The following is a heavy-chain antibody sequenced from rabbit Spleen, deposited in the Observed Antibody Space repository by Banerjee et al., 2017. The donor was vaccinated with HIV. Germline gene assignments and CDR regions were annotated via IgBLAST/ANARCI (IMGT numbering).Heavy chain of an antibody. CDR3: ARDSSSSFSSYGMDL. CDR2: INSDTT. D-gene: IGHD1-1*01. J-gene: IGHJ6*01. V-gene: IGHV1S69*01. Sequence: QSVEESGGRLVTPGTPLTLTCTLSGFSLSKYTVIWVRQAPGEGLEWIGIINSDTTAYATWAKGRFTVSKTSSTTVTLQMTRLTAADTATYFCARDSSSSFSSYGMDLWGQGTLVTVS. CDR1: GFSLSKYT.